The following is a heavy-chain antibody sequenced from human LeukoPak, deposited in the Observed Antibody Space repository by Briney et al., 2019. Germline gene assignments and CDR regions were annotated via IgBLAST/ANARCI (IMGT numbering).Heavy chain of an antibody. J-gene: IGHJ4*02. CDR1: GYTFTGYY. D-gene: IGHD3-22*01. V-gene: IGHV1-2*06. CDR3: ARDRLPRRDSMFDY. CDR2: INPNSGGT. Sequence: ASVKVSCKASGYTFTGYYMHWVRQAPGQGLEWMGRINPNSGGTNYAQKFQGRVTMTRDTSISTAYMELSRLRSDDTAVYYCARDRLPRRDSMFDYWGQGTLVTVSS.